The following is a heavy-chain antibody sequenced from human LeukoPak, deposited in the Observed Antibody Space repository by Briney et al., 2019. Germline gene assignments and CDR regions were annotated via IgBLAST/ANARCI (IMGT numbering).Heavy chain of an antibody. CDR1: GGSFSGYY. Sequence: PSETLSLTCAVYGGSFSGYYWSWIRQPPGKGLEWVGEINHSGSTNYNPSLKSRVTLSVDTSKNQFSLKLSSVTAADTAVYYCARGRGGIFGVVIMRYYYYYYMDVWGKGTTVTVSS. CDR3: ARGRGGIFGVVIMRYYYYYYMDV. CDR2: INHSGST. J-gene: IGHJ6*03. D-gene: IGHD3-3*02. V-gene: IGHV4-34*01.